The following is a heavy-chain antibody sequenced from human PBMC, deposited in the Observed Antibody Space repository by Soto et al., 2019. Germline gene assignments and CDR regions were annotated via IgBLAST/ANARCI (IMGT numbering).Heavy chain of an antibody. CDR2: IYHSGST. Sequence: QVQLQESGPGLVKPSGTLSLTCAVSGGSISSSNWWSWVRQPPGKGLEWIGEIYHSGSTNYNPSLQSRVTISVDKSKNQFSLKLSSVTAADTAVYYCARGGAGSIPGLLGYWGQGTLVTVSS. D-gene: IGHD6-19*01. V-gene: IGHV4-4*02. CDR3: ARGGAGSIPGLLGY. J-gene: IGHJ4*02. CDR1: GGSISSSNW.